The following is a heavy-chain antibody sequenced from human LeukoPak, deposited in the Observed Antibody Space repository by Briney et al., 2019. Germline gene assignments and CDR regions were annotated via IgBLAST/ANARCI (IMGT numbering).Heavy chain of an antibody. V-gene: IGHV5-51*01. CDR3: ARLCYGSNDWFDP. D-gene: IGHD4-17*01. Sequence: GESLKFPCKGPGYTFVNDWIGWVRQMPGKGLQYMGIIYPGDSDTRYSPSFEGQVTISADKSISTAYLQWNSLKASDTAMYYCARLCYGSNDWFDPWGQPSLVTVSS. CDR2: IYPGDSDT. CDR1: GYTFVNDW. J-gene: IGHJ5*02.